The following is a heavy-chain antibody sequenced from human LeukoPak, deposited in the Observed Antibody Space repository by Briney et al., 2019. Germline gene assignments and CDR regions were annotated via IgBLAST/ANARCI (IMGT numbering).Heavy chain of an antibody. CDR1: GGTFSSYA. CDR3: AREYYDILTGYYNDY. D-gene: IGHD3-9*01. V-gene: IGHV1-69*01. J-gene: IGHJ4*02. Sequence: KVSRKASGGTFSSYAISWVRQAPGQGLEWMGGIIPIFGTANYAQKFQGRVTITADESTSTAYMELSSLRSEDTAVYYCAREYYDILTGYYNDYWGQGTLVTISS. CDR2: IIPIFGTA.